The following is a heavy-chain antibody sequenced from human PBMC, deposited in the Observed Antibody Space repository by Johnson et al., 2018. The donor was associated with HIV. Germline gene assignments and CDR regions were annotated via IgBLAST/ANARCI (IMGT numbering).Heavy chain of an antibody. CDR2: ISYDGSNK. D-gene: IGHD6-13*01. CDR1: GFTFSSYA. CDR3: AKGGVEYSSTWFDAFDI. V-gene: IGHV3-30-3*01. J-gene: IGHJ3*02. Sequence: VPLLESGGGVVQPGRSLRLSCAASGFTFSSYAMHWVRQAPGKGLEWVALISYDGSNKYYADSVKGRFTISRDNSKNTLYLQMNSLRDEDTAVYYCAKGGVEYSSTWFDAFDIWGPGTMVTVSS.